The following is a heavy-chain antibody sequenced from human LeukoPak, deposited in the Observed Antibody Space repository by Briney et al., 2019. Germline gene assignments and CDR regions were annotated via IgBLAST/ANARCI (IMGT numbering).Heavy chain of an antibody. CDR2: IYSGGST. J-gene: IGHJ4*02. V-gene: IGHV3-53*01. CDR1: GFTVSSSY. CDR3: AKGYNYAYEY. Sequence: GGSLRLSCAASGFTVSSSYMSWVRQAPGKGLEWVSLIYSGGSTYYADSVKGRFTISRDNSKNTLYLQMNSLRPEDTAVYYCAKGYNYAYEYWGQGTLVPVSS. D-gene: IGHD5-18*01.